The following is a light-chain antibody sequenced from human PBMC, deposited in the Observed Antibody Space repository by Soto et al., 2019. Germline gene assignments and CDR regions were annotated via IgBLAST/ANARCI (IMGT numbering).Light chain of an antibody. Sequence: DIQLTQSPSFLSASVGDRVTITCRASQGISSFLAWYQQKPGKAPKLLIYAASTLQSGVPPRFSGSGSGTEFTLTVSSLQPEDFATYFCQQLNSYPLTFGGGTKVEI. V-gene: IGKV1-9*01. CDR2: AAS. CDR1: QGISSF. J-gene: IGKJ4*01. CDR3: QQLNSYPLT.